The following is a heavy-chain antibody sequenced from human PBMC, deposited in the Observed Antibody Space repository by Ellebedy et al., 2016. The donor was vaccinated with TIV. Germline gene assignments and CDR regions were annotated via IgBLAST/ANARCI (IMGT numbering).Heavy chain of an antibody. J-gene: IGHJ6*02. CDR3: AGHKKVTAIMFFLHYHYGMDV. CDR1: GGSISSYY. CDR2: IYYSGIA. V-gene: IGHV4-59*08. Sequence: MPSETLSLTCSVSGGSISSYYWSWVRQSPGKGLEWIGNIYYSGIANYNPSLKSRVTISLDTSTNQFSLNLSSVTAADTGVYYCAGHKKVTAIMFFLHYHYGMDVWGQGTTVTVSS. D-gene: IGHD2-21*02.